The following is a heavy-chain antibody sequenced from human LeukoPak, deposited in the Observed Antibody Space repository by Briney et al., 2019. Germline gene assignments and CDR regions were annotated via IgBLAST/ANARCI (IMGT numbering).Heavy chain of an antibody. Sequence: PGGSLRLSCAASGFTFSSYAMSWVRQAPGKGLEWVSAISGSGGSTYYADSVKGRFTISRDNSKNTLYLQMNSLRAEDTAVYYCAKFGSVITIFGVVITDDPTPDYWGQGTLVTVSS. CDR1: GFTFSSYA. D-gene: IGHD3-3*01. CDR2: ISGSGGST. V-gene: IGHV3-23*01. J-gene: IGHJ4*02. CDR3: AKFGSVITIFGVVITDDPTPDY.